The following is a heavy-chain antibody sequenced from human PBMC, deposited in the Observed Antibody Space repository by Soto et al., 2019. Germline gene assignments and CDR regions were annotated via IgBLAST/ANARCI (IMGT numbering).Heavy chain of an antibody. D-gene: IGHD3-3*01. CDR2: MYQGGSS. CDR3: ARTFHRSGVGYSHSGMAV. J-gene: IGHJ6*02. V-gene: IGHV4-4*02. CDR1: GDAINTGDSITNGQW. Sequence: QAQLHESRPGLVKKSGTLALTCAVSGDAINTGDSITNGQWGGWVRQTPGKGLAWIGEMYQGGSSNYKTSRTGRVTTSVNKSKKQFSLYLGSVPAADTAIYYCARTFHRSGVGYSHSGMAVWGQAPTVTVSS.